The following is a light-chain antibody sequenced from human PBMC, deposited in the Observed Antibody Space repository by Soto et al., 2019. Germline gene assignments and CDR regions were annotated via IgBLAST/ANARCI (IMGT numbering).Light chain of an antibody. V-gene: IGLV2-11*01. J-gene: IGLJ1*01. CDR1: SSDVGGYNY. CDR3: SSHGGRSV. CDR2: DVN. Sequence: QSALTQPRSVSGSHGHSVTISCTGTSSDVGGYNYVSWYQQHPGKAPKLMIYDVNKRPSGVPDRFSGSKSGNTASLTISVLQAEDEDDYYCSSHGGRSVFGT.